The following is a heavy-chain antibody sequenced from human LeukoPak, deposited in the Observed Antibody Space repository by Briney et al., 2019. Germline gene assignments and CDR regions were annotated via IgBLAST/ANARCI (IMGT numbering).Heavy chain of an antibody. Sequence: GASVKVSCKASGGTFSSYAIGWVRQAPGQGLEWMGGIIPIFDTANYAQKFQGRVTITADESTSTAYMELSSLRSEDTAVYYCARVENYYDSSGYYGYWGQGTLVTVSS. CDR2: IIPIFDTA. V-gene: IGHV1-69*13. J-gene: IGHJ4*02. D-gene: IGHD3-22*01. CDR1: GGTFSSYA. CDR3: ARVENYYDSSGYYGY.